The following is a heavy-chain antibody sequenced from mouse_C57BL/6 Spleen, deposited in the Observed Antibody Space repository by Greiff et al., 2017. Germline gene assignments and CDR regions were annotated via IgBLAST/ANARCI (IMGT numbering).Heavy chain of an antibody. CDR1: GYAFTNYL. J-gene: IGHJ3*01. CDR3: ARCNWDCGFAY. CDR2: INPGSGGT. D-gene: IGHD4-1*02. V-gene: IGHV1-54*01. Sequence: QMQLKQSGAELVRPGTSVKVSCKASGYAFTNYLIEWVKQRPGQGLEWIGVINPGSGGTNYNEKFKGKATLTADKSSSTAYMQLSSLTSEDSAVYFCARCNWDCGFAYWGQGTLVTVSA.